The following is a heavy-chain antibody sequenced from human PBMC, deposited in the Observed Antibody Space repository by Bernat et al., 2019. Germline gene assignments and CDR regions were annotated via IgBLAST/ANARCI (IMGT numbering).Heavy chain of an antibody. J-gene: IGHJ2*01. D-gene: IGHD3-22*01. CDR3: ARVGGWQSQLPYSSHWYFDL. V-gene: IGHV3-7*03. CDR2: IKLDGSET. Sequence: EVQLVESGGGLVQPGGSLRLSCVASEVTFHNYWMGWVRQASGKGLEWVASIKLDGSETSYVDSVEGRFSISRDNAKNSLYLQMNSLRVDDTAVYYCARVGGWQSQLPYSSHWYFDLWGRGTLVTVSS. CDR1: EVTFHNYW.